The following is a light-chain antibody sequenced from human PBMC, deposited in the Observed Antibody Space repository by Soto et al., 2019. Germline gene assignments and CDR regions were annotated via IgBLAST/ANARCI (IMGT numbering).Light chain of an antibody. CDR1: SSNIGDNT. J-gene: IGLJ2*01. Sequence: QSVLTQPPSASGTPGQRVTISCSGSSSNIGDNTVNWYQQLPGTAPKLLIYSNNQRPSGVPDRFSGSKSGTSASLAISGLRSEDEADYYCAAWDDSLNGHVVFGGGTMVTVL. CDR2: SNN. CDR3: AAWDDSLNGHVV. V-gene: IGLV1-44*01.